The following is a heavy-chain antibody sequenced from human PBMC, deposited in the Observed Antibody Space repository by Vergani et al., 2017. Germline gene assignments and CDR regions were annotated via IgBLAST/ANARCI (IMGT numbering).Heavy chain of an antibody. CDR3: AKDMTRELPFNDY. D-gene: IGHD1-26*01. CDR1: GFTFSSYT. CDR2: ISGSADST. V-gene: IGHV3-23*04. Sequence: VQLVESGGGLVKPGGSLRLSCAASGFTFSSYTMSWVRQAPGKGLEWVSAISGSADSTHYADSVKGRFTISRDNSKNTLDLQMNSLRAEDTAVYYCAKDMTRELPFNDYWGQGTLVTVSS. J-gene: IGHJ4*02.